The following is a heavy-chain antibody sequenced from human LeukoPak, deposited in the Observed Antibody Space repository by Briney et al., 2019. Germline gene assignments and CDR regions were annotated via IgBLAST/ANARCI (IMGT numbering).Heavy chain of an antibody. CDR1: GYTFTGYY. CDR3: VREHTYGVHNAFDI. Sequence: LGASVKVSCKASGYTFTGYYIYWVRQAPGQGLEWMGWINPNSGDTKYAQNFQGRVAMTRDTSITTAYVEVSRLRSDDTAIYYCVREHTYGVHNAFDIWGQGTMVTVSS. D-gene: IGHD5-18*01. J-gene: IGHJ3*02. V-gene: IGHV1-2*03. CDR2: INPNSGDT.